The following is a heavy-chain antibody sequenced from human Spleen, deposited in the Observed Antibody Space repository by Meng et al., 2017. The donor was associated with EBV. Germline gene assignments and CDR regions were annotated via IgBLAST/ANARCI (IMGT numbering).Heavy chain of an antibody. J-gene: IGHJ4*02. Sequence: VGVVEAGGTLFRPGGSRRLSCAASGFTVSNNYMTWVRQPPGKGLEWVSIIYWSGDTRYADSVKGRFTISRDNSKNTLYLQMNSLRVDDTAVYYCARDTKDWGQGTLVTVSS. CDR2: IYWSGDT. D-gene: IGHD2-2*01. V-gene: IGHV3-53*01. CDR3: ARDTKD. CDR1: GFTVSNNY.